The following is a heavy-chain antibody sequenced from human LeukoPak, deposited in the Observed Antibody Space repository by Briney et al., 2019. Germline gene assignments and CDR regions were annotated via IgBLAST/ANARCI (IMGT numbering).Heavy chain of an antibody. CDR2: IIPILGIA. CDR3: ARDLLGVVVIAHNWYDP. J-gene: IGHJ5*02. V-gene: IGHV1-69*04. D-gene: IGHD2-21*01. Sequence: ASVKVSCKASGGTFSSYTISWVRQAPGQGLEWMGRIIPILGIANYAQKFQGRVTITADKSTSTAYMELSSLRSEDTAVYYCARDLLGVVVIAHNWYDPCGQGTLVTVSS. CDR1: GGTFSSYT.